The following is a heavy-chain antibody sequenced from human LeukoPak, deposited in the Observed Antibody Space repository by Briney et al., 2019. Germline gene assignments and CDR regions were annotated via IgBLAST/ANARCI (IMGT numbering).Heavy chain of an antibody. J-gene: IGHJ4*02. V-gene: IGHV1-18*01. D-gene: IGHD6-6*01. CDR3: ARDRFEYSSSAGSVSGY. CDR1: GYTFTSYG. CDR2: IGAYNGNT. Sequence: ASVKVSCTASGYTFTSYGISWVRQAPGQGLEWMGWIGAYNGNTNYAQKLQGRVTMTTDTYTSTAYMELRSLRSDDTAVYYCARDRFEYSSSAGSVSGYWGQGTLVTVSS.